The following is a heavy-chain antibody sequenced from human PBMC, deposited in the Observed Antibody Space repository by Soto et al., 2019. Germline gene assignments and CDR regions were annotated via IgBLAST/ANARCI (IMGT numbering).Heavy chain of an antibody. CDR1: GFTVSSSC. D-gene: IGHD5-12*01. CDR3: ARCSPPGGYTGYADF. J-gene: IGHJ4*02. V-gene: IGHV3-66*01. Sequence: EVQLVDSGGGLVQPGGSLRLTGTVSGFTVSSSCLNWVRQAPGKELEWVSVISARGGTNYADSVKGRFIISRAHHEDSVVLQMNSLSAEDTAVYYCARCSPPGGYTGYADFGGQGSLVSVSS. CDR2: ISARGGT.